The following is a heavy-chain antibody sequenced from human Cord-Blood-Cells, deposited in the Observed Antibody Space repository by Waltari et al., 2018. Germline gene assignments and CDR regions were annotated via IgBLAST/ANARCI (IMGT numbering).Heavy chain of an antibody. J-gene: IGHJ4*02. CDR1: GYTLTELS. Sequence: QVQLVQSGAAVKKPGASVKVSCKVSGYTLTELSMKWVRQAPGKGLEWMGGFDPEDGETIYAQKFQGRVTMTEDTSTDTAYMELSSLRSEDTAVYYCATSAARSYYFDYWGQGTLVTVSS. CDR3: ATSAARSYYFDY. V-gene: IGHV1-24*01. CDR2: FDPEDGET. D-gene: IGHD6-6*01.